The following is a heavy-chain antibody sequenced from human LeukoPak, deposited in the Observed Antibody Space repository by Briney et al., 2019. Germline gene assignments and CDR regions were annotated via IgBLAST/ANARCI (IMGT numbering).Heavy chain of an antibody. CDR3: VNQISGWVY. CDR2: SSSNGGST. J-gene: IGHJ4*02. V-gene: IGHV3-64D*06. Sequence: PGGSLRLSCSASGFTFGTLPMHWVRQAPGKGLEYVSGSSSNGGSTYYADSAKGRFTISRDNSKNTLYLQMSSLRPEDTAVYYCVNQISGWVYWGQGTLVTVSS. D-gene: IGHD6-19*01. CDR1: GFTFGTLP.